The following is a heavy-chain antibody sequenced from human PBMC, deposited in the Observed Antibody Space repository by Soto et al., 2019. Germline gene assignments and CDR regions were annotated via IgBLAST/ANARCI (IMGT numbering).Heavy chain of an antibody. CDR2: ISSSSSYI. V-gene: IGHV3-21*01. CDR1: GFTFSSYS. D-gene: IGHD3-10*01. Sequence: GGSLRLSCAASGFTFSSYSMNWVRQAPGKGLEWVSSISSSSSYIYYADSVKGRFTISRDNAKNSLYLQMNSLRAEDTAVYYCARDSPVRGAASRYWGQGTLVTVSS. CDR3: ARDSPVRGAASRY. J-gene: IGHJ4*02.